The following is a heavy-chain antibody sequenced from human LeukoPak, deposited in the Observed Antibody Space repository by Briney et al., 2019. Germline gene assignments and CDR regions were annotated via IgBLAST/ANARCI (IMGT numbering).Heavy chain of an antibody. V-gene: IGHV4-4*09. CDR1: GGSISSYY. Sequence: PSETLSLTCTVSGGSISSYYWSWIRQPPGKGLEWIGYIYTSGSTNYNPSLKSRVTISVDTSKNQFSLKLSSVTAADTAVYYCARHLRRGAARPGFDYWGQGTLVTVSS. CDR2: IYTSGST. J-gene: IGHJ4*02. D-gene: IGHD6-6*01. CDR3: ARHLRRGAARPGFDY.